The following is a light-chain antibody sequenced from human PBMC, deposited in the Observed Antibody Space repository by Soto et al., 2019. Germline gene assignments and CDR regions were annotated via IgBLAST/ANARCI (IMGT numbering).Light chain of an antibody. V-gene: IGLV1-40*01. J-gene: IGLJ3*02. Sequence: QPVLTQPPSVSGAPGQRVTISCTGSSSNIGAGYDVHWYQQLPGTAPKLLIYGNSNRPSGVPDRFSGSKSGTSASLAITGLLAEDEADYYCQSYDSSLRGSVFGGGTKVTVL. CDR3: QSYDSSLRGSV. CDR2: GNS. CDR1: SSNIGAGYD.